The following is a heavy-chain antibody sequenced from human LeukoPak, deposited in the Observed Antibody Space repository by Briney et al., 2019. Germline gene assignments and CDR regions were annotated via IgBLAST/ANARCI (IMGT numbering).Heavy chain of an antibody. CDR3: ARDIYDYVWGSYRDFDY. CDR2: IYHSGST. J-gene: IGHJ4*02. Sequence: SETLSLTCTVSGYSISSGYYWGWIRQPPGKGLEWIGSIYHSGSTYYNPSLKSRVTISVDTSKNQFSLKLSSVTAADTAVYNCARDIYDYVWGSYRDFDYWGQGTLVTVSS. D-gene: IGHD3-16*02. V-gene: IGHV4-38-2*02. CDR1: GYSISSGYY.